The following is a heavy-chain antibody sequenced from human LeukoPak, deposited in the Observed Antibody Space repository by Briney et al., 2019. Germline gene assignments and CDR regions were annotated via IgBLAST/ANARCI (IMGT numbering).Heavy chain of an antibody. CDR3: ARGVLRGSGSFDY. J-gene: IGHJ4*03. V-gene: IGHV1-2*02. CDR2: INPNSGAT. Sequence: ASVKVSWKASGYTFIAYYIHWMRQAPEQGLEWMGWINPNSGATNYAQKFQGRITMTRDTSINTAYMELYSLNSDDTAVYFCARGVLRGSGSFDYWGQGSLVTVSS. D-gene: IGHD6-19*01. CDR1: GYTFIAYY.